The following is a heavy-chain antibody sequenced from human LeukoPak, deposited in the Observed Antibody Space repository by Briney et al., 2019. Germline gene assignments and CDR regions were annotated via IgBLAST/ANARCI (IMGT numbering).Heavy chain of an antibody. CDR1: GFTFSSFG. V-gene: IGHV3-33*01. CDR3: ARDRGDSTSWYVTDY. D-gene: IGHD2-2*01. Sequence: GRSLRLSCAASGFTFSSFGMHWVRQAPGKGLEGVAVIWYDGSNKYYADSVKGRFTISRDNSQNALYLQMNNLRAEDTAVYYCARDRGDSTSWYVTDYWGQGTLVTVSS. J-gene: IGHJ4*02. CDR2: IWYDGSNK.